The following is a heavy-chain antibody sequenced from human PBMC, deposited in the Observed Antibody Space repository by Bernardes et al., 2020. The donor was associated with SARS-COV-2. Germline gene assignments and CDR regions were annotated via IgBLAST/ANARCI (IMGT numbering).Heavy chain of an antibody. CDR1: GGSISSYN. D-gene: IGHD3-22*01. CDR3: ARWYDSSVYSWLDP. J-gene: IGHJ5*02. Sequence: SETLSLTCTVSGGSISSYNWGWIRQSPGKGLEWIGHIYYSGNTNYNPSLESRVTISIDTSMNQFSLKLSSVTAADTAVYFCARWYDSSVYSWLDPWGQGTLVTVSS. V-gene: IGHV4-59*01. CDR2: IYYSGNT.